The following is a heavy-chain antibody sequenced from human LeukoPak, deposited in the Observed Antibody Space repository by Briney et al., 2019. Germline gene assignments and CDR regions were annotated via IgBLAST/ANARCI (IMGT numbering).Heavy chain of an antibody. J-gene: IGHJ6*02. CDR3: ARIMEYCSSTSCYYGMDV. D-gene: IGHD2-2*01. V-gene: IGHV1-3*01. Sequence: KFQGRVTFTRDTSASTAYMELSSLRSEDTAVYYCARIMEYCSSTSCYYGMDVWGQGTTVTVSS.